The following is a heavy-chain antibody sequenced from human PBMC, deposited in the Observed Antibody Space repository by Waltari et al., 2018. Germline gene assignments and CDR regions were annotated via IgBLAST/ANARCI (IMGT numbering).Heavy chain of an antibody. Sequence: QVQLQESGPGLVKPSQTLSLTCTVSGGSISSGSYSWIWLRQPAGKGLEWIGYIYTSGSTNYNPSLKSRVTISVDTSKNQFSLKLSSVTAADTAVYYCARGDIVVVVAAPYYYGMDVWGQGTTVTVSS. D-gene: IGHD2-15*01. CDR1: GGSISSGSYS. V-gene: IGHV4-61*09. CDR3: ARGDIVVVVAAPYYYGMDV. CDR2: IYTSGST. J-gene: IGHJ6*02.